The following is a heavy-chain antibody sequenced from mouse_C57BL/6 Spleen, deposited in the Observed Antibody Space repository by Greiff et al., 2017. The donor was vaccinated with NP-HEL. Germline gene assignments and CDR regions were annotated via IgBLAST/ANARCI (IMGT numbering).Heavy chain of an antibody. CDR2: ISDGGSYT. CDR1: GFTFSSYA. V-gene: IGHV5-4*03. J-gene: IGHJ1*03. D-gene: IGHD1-1*01. Sequence: DVKLVESGGGLVKPGGSLKLSCAASGFTFSSYAMSWVRQTPEKRLEWVATISDGGSYTYYPDNVKGRFTISRDNAKNNLYLQMSHLKSEDTAMYYCARVRPYYYGSSYWYFDVWGTGTTVTVSS. CDR3: ARVRPYYYGSSYWYFDV.